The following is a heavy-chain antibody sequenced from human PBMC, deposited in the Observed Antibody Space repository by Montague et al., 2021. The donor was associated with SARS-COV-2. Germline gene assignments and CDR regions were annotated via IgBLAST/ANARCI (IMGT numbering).Heavy chain of an antibody. CDR2: IKPDGSAG. V-gene: IGHV3-7*01. J-gene: IGHJ6*02. CDR1: GFTFSSNW. CDR3: AKGSV. Sequence: SLRLSCAASGFTFSSNWMSWVRQAPGKGLEWVANIKPDGSAGYYVDSVKGRYTISRDNAKNSLYLQMNSLRAEDTAVYYCAKGSVWGQGTTVTVSS.